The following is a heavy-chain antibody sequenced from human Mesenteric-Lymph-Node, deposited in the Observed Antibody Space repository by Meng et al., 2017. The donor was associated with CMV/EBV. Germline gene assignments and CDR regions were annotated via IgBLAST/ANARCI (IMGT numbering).Heavy chain of an antibody. CDR2: IIPLLGIA. V-gene: IGHV1-69*02. D-gene: IGHD5-18*01. Sequence: SCQTSGGTFTRYTITWVRQAPGQGLEWMGRIIPLLGIANSAQKFQGRVTITADKSTSTAYMELSSLRSEDTAVYYCASGYSDVDGYWGQGTLVTVSS. J-gene: IGHJ4*02. CDR1: GGTFTRYT. CDR3: ASGYSDVDGY.